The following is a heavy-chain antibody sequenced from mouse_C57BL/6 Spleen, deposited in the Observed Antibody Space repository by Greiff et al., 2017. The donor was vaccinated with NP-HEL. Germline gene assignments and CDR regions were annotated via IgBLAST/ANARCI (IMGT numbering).Heavy chain of an antibody. CDR1: GYTFTDYY. CDR2: IYPGSGNT. J-gene: IGHJ2*01. Sequence: VQLQQSGAELVRPGASVKLSCKASGYTFTDYYINWVKQRPGQGLEWIARIYPGSGNTYYNEKFKGKATLTAEKSSSTAYMQLSSLTSEDSAVYFCARSRDYYGSILDYWGQGTTLTVSS. CDR3: ARSRDYYGSILDY. V-gene: IGHV1-76*01. D-gene: IGHD1-1*01.